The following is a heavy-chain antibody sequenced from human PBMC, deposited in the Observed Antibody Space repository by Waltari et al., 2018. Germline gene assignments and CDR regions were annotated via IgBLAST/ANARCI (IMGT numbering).Heavy chain of an antibody. CDR1: GVSITSNRNY. CDR3: ATYIGASVGTAAFDV. Sequence: QLQLQESGPGLVKPSETLSLTCGVSGVSITSNRNYWGWIRQPPGQGLEWIGTMSYSGATYSSPSLKSRVTISRDTSKNQFSLKLGSVTAADTAIYYCATYIGASVGTAAFDVWGQGTMVSVSS. CDR2: MSYSGAT. D-gene: IGHD1-1*01. J-gene: IGHJ3*01. V-gene: IGHV4-39*01.